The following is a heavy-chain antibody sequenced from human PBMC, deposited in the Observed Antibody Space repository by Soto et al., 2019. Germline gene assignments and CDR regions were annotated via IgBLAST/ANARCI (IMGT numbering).Heavy chain of an antibody. Sequence: QVQLQESGPGLVKPSETLSLTCTVSGGSIGNSYWSWIRQSPGKGLEWIGYIYYSGSSNYNPSLKSRVSISVDKSKNQFSLKLSSVTAADTAVYYCARHSSSWPIFDYWGQGTLVIVSS. CDR2: IYYSGSS. V-gene: IGHV4-59*08. J-gene: IGHJ4*02. CDR3: ARHSSSWPIFDY. CDR1: GGSIGNSY. D-gene: IGHD6-13*01.